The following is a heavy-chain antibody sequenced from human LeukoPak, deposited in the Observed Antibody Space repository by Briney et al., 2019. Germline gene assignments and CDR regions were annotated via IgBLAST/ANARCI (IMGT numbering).Heavy chain of an antibody. D-gene: IGHD3-3*01. J-gene: IGHJ4*02. V-gene: IGHV3-21*01. Sequence: GGSLRLSCAASGFTFSSYSMDWVRQAPGKGLEWVSSISSSSSYIYYADSVKGRFTISRDNAKNSLYLQMNSLRAEDTAVYYCASLRFLEWPEDYWGQGTLVTVSS. CDR2: ISSSSSYI. CDR3: ASLRFLEWPEDY. CDR1: GFTFSSYS.